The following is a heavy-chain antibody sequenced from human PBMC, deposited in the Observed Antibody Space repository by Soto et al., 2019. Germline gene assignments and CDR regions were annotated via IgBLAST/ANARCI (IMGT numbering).Heavy chain of an antibody. CDR1: GFTFSSYW. J-gene: IGHJ6*02. V-gene: IGHV3-7*01. D-gene: IGHD3-10*01. Sequence: EVQLVESGGGLVQPGGSLRLSCAASGFTFSSYWMSWVRQAPGKGLEWVANIKQDGSEKYYVDSVKGRFTISRDNAKIPLYLQMKRLRAEDTAVYYCARGRRNHYGSGRTTMDVWGQGTTVTVSS. CDR3: ARGRRNHYGSGRTTMDV. CDR2: IKQDGSEK.